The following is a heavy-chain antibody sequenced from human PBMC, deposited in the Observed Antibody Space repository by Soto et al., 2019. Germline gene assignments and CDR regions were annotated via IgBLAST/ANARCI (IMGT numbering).Heavy chain of an antibody. V-gene: IGHV1-46*03. CDR1: GYTFTSYY. CDR3: ATIWFGELFPHAFHI. Sequence: QVQLVQSGAEVKKPGASVKVSCKASGYTFTSYYMHWVRQAPGQGLEWMGIINPSGGSTSYAQKFEGRVTMTRETSTSTVYMELSSLRSEDTAVYYCATIWFGELFPHAFHIWGQGTMVTVSS. D-gene: IGHD3-10*01. CDR2: INPSGGST. J-gene: IGHJ3*02.